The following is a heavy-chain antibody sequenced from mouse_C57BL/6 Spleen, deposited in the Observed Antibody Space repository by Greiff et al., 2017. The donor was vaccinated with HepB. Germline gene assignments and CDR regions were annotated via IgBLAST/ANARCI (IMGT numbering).Heavy chain of an antibody. Sequence: VMLKESGPGLVAPSQSLSITCTVSGFSLTSYGVHWVRQPPGKGLEWLVVIWSDGSTTYNSALKSRLSISKDNSKSQVFLKMNSLQTDDTAMYYCARHSGYYYGIDYWGQGTTLTVSS. CDR3: ARHSGYYYGIDY. J-gene: IGHJ2*01. D-gene: IGHD1-1*01. CDR1: GFSLTSYG. CDR2: IWSDGST. V-gene: IGHV2-6-1*01.